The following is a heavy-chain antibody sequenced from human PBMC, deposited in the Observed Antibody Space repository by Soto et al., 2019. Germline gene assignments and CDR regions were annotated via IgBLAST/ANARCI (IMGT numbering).Heavy chain of an antibody. CDR1: GFTFSIFA. J-gene: IGHJ3*02. CDR2: ISSSGGST. V-gene: IGHV3-23*01. CDR3: AKTIHGVYYSSEI. Sequence: EGSVRLSCAASGFTFSIFAMSWVRQAPGKGLEWVSTISSSGGSTYYADSVKGRFTISRENSKTTLFLQMNSLRAEDTALYYCAKTIHGVYYSSEIWRQASMDTVTS. D-gene: IGHD3-10*01.